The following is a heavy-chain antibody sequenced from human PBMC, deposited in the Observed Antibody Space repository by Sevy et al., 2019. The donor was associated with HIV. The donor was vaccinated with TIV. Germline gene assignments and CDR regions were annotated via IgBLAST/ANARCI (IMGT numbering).Heavy chain of an antibody. D-gene: IGHD3-22*01. J-gene: IGHJ3*02. V-gene: IGHV3-48*01. CDR1: GFTFSSYS. Sequence: GGSLRLSCAASGFTFSSYSMNWVRQAPGKGLEWVSYISSSSSTIYYADSVKGGLNTSRDNARNSLYLQMNSLSAEDTAVYYCARDPYYYDSSGSTLNAFDIWGQGTMVTVSS. CDR2: ISSSSSTI. CDR3: ARDPYYYDSSGSTLNAFDI.